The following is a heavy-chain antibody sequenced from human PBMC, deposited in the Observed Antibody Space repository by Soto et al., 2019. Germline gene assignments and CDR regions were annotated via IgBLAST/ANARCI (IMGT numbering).Heavy chain of an antibody. CDR1: GFTLSNAW. D-gene: IGHD3-3*01. Sequence: EVQLEESGGGPVEPGGSLRLSCAASGFTLSNAWMNWVRHTPGRGLEWVGRIKSRSDGGTPDYGAPVKGRFTISRDDSLTTVYLQMNSRTAEDTGVYYCTTDTRRISVFGVPWDSWGQGTLVTVSS. CDR3: TTDTRRISVFGVPWDS. V-gene: IGHV3-15*01. J-gene: IGHJ4*02. CDR2: IKSRSDGGTP.